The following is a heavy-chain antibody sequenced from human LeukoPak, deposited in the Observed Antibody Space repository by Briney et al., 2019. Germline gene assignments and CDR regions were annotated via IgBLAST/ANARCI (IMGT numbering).Heavy chain of an antibody. Sequence: PSQTLSLTCTVSGGSISSGDYYWSWIRQPPGKGLEWIGYIYYSGSTYYNPSLKSRVTISVDTSKNQFSLKLSSVTAADTAVYYCARVPLYGDWPSLFDYWGQGTLVTVSS. J-gene: IGHJ4*02. V-gene: IGHV4-30-4*08. CDR2: IYYSGST. CDR1: GGSISSGDYY. D-gene: IGHD4-17*01. CDR3: ARVPLYGDWPSLFDY.